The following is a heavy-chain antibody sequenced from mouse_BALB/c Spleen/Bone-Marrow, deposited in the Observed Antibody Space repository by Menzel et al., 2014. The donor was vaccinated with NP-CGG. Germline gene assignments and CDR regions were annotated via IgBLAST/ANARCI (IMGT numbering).Heavy chain of an antibody. Sequence: EVKLVESGGGLVKPGGSLKLSCATSGFTFTDYYMNWVRQPPGKALEWLGFIRNKANGYTTEYSASVKGRFTISRDNSQKILYLQMNALRAGYSVTYYCARDKGRVFFDYWGQGTTLTVSA. V-gene: IGHV7-3*02. CDR3: ARDKGRVFFDY. J-gene: IGHJ2*01. CDR1: GFTFTDYY. CDR2: IRNKANGYTT.